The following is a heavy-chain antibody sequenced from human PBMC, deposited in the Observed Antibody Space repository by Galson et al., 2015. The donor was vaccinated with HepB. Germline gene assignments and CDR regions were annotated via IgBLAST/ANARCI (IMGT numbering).Heavy chain of an antibody. CDR3: AREPNRGVITQYYYYGMDV. D-gene: IGHD3-10*01. CDR2: INSDGSST. CDR1: GFTFSSYW. V-gene: IGHV3-74*01. J-gene: IGHJ6*02. Sequence: SLRLSCAASGFTFSSYWMHWVRQAPGKGLVWVSRINSDGSSTSYADSVKGRFTISRDNAKNTLYLQMNSLRAEDTAVYYCAREPNRGVITQYYYYGMDVWGQGTTVTVSS.